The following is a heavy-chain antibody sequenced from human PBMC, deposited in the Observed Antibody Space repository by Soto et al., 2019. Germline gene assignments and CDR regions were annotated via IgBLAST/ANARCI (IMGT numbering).Heavy chain of an antibody. D-gene: IGHD6-13*01. CDR2: ISGSGGST. V-gene: IGHV3-23*01. CDR1: GFTFSSYA. Sequence: GGSLRLSCAASGFTFSSYAMSWFRQAPGKGLEWVSAISGSGGSTYYADSVKGRFTISRDNSKNTLYLQMNSLRAEDTAVYYCAKDGYSSSWYFRYYFDYWGQGTLVTVSS. CDR3: AKDGYSSSWYFRYYFDY. J-gene: IGHJ4*02.